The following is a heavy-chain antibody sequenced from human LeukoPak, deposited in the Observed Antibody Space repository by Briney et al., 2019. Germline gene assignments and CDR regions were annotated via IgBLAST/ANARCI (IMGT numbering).Heavy chain of an antibody. Sequence: PGGSLRLSCAASGFTFSSYSMNWVRQAPGKGLEWVSSISSSSSYIYYADSVKGRFTTSRDNAKNSLYLQMNSLRAEDTAVYYCARDERDYDYVWGSYRPDAFDIWGQGTMVTVSS. D-gene: IGHD3-16*02. V-gene: IGHV3-21*01. CDR3: ARDERDYDYVWGSYRPDAFDI. J-gene: IGHJ3*02. CDR1: GFTFSSYS. CDR2: ISSSSSYI.